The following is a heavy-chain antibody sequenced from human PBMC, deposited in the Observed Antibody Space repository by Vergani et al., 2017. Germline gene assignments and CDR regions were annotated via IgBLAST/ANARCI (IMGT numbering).Heavy chain of an antibody. D-gene: IGHD6-19*01. Sequence: QLQLQESGPGLVKPSETLSLTCTVSGGSISSSSYYWGWIRQPPGKGLEWIGCIYYSGRTYYNPSLKSRVTISVDTTKNQFSLKLSSVTAADTAVYYCARRVNSRGWYVRYYYGMDVCNQGTTVTVSS. CDR2: IYYSGRT. CDR3: ARRVNSRGWYVRYYYGMDV. J-gene: IGHJ6*02. CDR1: GGSISSSSYY. V-gene: IGHV4-39*01.